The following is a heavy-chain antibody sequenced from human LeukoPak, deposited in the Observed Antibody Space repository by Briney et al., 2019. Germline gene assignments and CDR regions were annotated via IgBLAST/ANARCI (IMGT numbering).Heavy chain of an antibody. CDR1: GGAISSYY. J-gene: IGHJ6*03. D-gene: IGHD2-2*02. V-gene: IGHV4-59*01. CDR2: INYSGST. Sequence: PSETLSLTCNVSGGAISSYYWSWIRQPPGKGLKWLWYINYSGSTNYNPSLKSRVTISVDTSKNQFSLKLSSVTAADTAVYYCARGNTLAVMDVWGKGTTVTVSS. CDR3: ARGNTLAVMDV.